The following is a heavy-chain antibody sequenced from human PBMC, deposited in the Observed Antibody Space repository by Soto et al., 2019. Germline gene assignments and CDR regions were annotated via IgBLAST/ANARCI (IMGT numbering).Heavy chain of an antibody. J-gene: IGHJ5*02. Sequence: GESLKISCKGSGYSFTSYWIGWVRQMPGKGLEWMGIIYPGDSDTRYSPSFQGQVTISADKSISTAYLQWSSLKASDTAMYYCARFPGSNSPPNWFDPWGQGTLVTVSS. V-gene: IGHV5-51*01. CDR2: IYPGDSDT. D-gene: IGHD4-4*01. CDR1: GYSFTSYW. CDR3: ARFPGSNSPPNWFDP.